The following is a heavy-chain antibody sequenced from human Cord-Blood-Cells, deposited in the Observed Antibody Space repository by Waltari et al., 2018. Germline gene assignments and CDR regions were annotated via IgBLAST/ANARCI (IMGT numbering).Heavy chain of an antibody. V-gene: IGHV4-30-4*01. CDR3: ARVSGPLDAFDI. CDR1: GGSISSGDYY. J-gene: IGHJ3*02. Sequence: QVQLQESGPGLVKPSQTLSLTCTVSGGSISSGDYYWSWIGQPPGQGLEWRGYFYDGGGTYHNPPLKRRVTISVDTSKNQCSLKLRSVTAAHTAVYFCARVSGPLDAFDIWGQGTMVTVS. CDR2: FYDGGGT. D-gene: IGHD3-10*01.